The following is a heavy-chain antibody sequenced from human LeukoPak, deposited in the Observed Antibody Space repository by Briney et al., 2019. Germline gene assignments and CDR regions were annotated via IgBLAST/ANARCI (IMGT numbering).Heavy chain of an antibody. CDR3: AGYATTVTTNDY. Sequence: TETLSLTFTVSVCSISDYYCSSVRQPPGKGLGLIGCIYYSESTNSNPSRQSRVTISVDTSKNQFSLKLSSVSAADTAVYYCAGYATTVTTNDYWGQGTLVTVSS. D-gene: IGHD4-17*01. CDR1: VCSISDYY. J-gene: IGHJ4*02. CDR2: IYYSEST. V-gene: IGHV4-59*08.